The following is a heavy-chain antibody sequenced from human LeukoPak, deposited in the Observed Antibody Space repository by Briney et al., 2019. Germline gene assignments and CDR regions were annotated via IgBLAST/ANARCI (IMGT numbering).Heavy chain of an antibody. CDR3: SRDRTYFDY. J-gene: IGHJ4*02. CDR2: ISISGDTK. V-gene: IGHV3-11*04. Sequence: GGSLRLSCEASGFTFSGCYMTWIRQAPGKGLEWVSYISISGDTKYYADSVKGRFTISRDNAKNSLYLQMSSLRAEDTAVYYCSRDRTYFDYWGQGTLVTVSS. CDR1: GFTFSGCY.